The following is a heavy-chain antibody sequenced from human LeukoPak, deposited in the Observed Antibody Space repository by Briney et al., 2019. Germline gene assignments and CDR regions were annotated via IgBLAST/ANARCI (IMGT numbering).Heavy chain of an antibody. CDR3: ASYGSGSYYRGSNYFDY. CDR1: GFTFSSYW. J-gene: IGHJ4*02. CDR2: INSEGSST. D-gene: IGHD3-10*01. V-gene: IGHV3-74*01. Sequence: GGSLRLSCAASGFTFSSYWMHWVRQAPGKGLVWVSRINSEGSSTSYADSVKGRFTISRDNAKNTLYLQMNSLRAEDTAVYYCASYGSGSYYRGSNYFDYWGQGTLATVSS.